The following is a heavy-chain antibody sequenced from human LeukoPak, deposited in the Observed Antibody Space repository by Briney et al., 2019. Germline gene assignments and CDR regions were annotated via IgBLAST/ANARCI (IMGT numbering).Heavy chain of an antibody. Sequence: SVKVSCKASGYTFTSYAMNWVRQAPGQGLEWMGGIIPIFGTANYAQKFQGRVTITADESTSTAYMELSSLRSEDTAVYYCARVIHDYGDYPFDYWGQGTLVTVSS. D-gene: IGHD4-17*01. CDR2: IIPIFGTA. V-gene: IGHV1-69*13. CDR3: ARVIHDYGDYPFDY. J-gene: IGHJ4*02. CDR1: GYTFTSYA.